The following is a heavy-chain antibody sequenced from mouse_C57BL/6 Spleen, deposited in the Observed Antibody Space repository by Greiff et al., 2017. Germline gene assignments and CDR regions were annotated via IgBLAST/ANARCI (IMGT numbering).Heavy chain of an antibody. D-gene: IGHD2-3*01. CDR3: ARHDGYSDY. J-gene: IGHJ2*01. CDR2: IDPSDSYT. Sequence: QVQLQQPGAELVMPGASVKLSCKASGYTFTSYWMHWVKQRPGQGLEWIGEIDPSDSYTNYNQKFKGKSTLTVDKSSSTAYMQLSSLTSEDSAVYYCARHDGYSDYWGQGTTLTVSS. V-gene: IGHV1-69*01. CDR1: GYTFTSYW.